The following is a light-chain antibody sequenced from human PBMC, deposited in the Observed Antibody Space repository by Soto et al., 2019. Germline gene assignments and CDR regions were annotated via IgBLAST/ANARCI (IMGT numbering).Light chain of an antibody. CDR3: QQSYSSPCT. V-gene: IGKV1-39*01. CDR2: AAS. J-gene: IGKJ3*01. CDR1: QSISSY. Sequence: DIQMTQSPSSLSASVGDRVTITCRASQSISSYLNWYQQKPGKAPNLLIYAASSLQSGVPSKFSGIGSGTDFTLTISSLQPEDFATYYCQQSYSSPCTFGPGTKGDSK.